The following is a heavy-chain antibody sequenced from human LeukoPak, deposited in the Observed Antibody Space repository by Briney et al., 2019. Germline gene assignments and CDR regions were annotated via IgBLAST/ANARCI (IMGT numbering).Heavy chain of an antibody. V-gene: IGHV1-69*06. CDR1: GGTFSSYA. J-gene: IGHJ4*02. CDR2: IIPIFDTP. D-gene: IGHD6-13*01. Sequence: SVKVSCKASGGTFSSYAINWVRQAPGQGLEWMGGIIPIFDTPIYAQKFQGRVTMTEDTSTDTAYMELSSLRSEDTAVYYCATLVSAGKTGYFDYWGQGTLVTVSS. CDR3: ATLVSAGKTGYFDY.